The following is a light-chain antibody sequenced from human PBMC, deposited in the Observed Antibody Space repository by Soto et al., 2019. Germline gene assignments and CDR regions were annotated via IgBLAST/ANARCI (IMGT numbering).Light chain of an antibody. CDR3: QHSYTTPRT. CDR2: AAS. Sequence: DIQMTQSPSSLSASVGDRVTIPCRASQRITNSLNWYQQKPGRAPNLLIYAASSLQRGAPSRFSGSGSGTDFTLTISSLQPDDFATYYCQHSYTTPRTFGQGTKVEIK. CDR1: QRITNS. J-gene: IGKJ1*01. V-gene: IGKV1-39*01.